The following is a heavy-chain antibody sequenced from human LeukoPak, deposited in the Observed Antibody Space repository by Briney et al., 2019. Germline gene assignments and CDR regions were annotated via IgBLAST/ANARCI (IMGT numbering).Heavy chain of an antibody. CDR2: IIPIFGTA. J-gene: IGHJ4*02. CDR1: GGTFISYA. CDR3: ARGDLGDSEFDY. Sequence: ASVKVSCKASGGTFISYAISWVRQAPGQGLEWMGGIIPIFGTANYAQKFQGRVTITADESTSTAYMELSSLRSEDTAVYYCARGDLGDSEFDYWGQGTLVTVSS. D-gene: IGHD2-21*02. V-gene: IGHV1-69*13.